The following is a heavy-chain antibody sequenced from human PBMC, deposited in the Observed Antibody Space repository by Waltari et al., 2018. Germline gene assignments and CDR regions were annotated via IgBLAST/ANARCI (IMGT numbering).Heavy chain of an antibody. CDR2: INPSGGST. CDR1: GYTFTSYY. D-gene: IGHD1-26*01. J-gene: IGHJ4*02. CDR3: ARDLWELGVFY. Sequence: QVQLVQSGAEVKKPGASVKVSCMASGYTFTSYYMHWVRQAPGQGLEWMGIINPSGGSTSYAQKFQGRVTMTRDTSTSTVYMELSSLRSEDTAVYYCARDLWELGVFYWGQGTLVTVSS. V-gene: IGHV1-46*01.